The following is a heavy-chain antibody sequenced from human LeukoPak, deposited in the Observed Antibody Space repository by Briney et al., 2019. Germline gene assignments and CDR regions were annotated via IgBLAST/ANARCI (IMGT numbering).Heavy chain of an antibody. CDR2: IIPILGIA. D-gene: IGHD3-16*01. V-gene: IGHV1-69*04. CDR3: AEGVSPFDFDY. J-gene: IGHJ4*02. Sequence: ASVKVSCKASGGTFISYAISWVRQAPGQGLEWMGRIIPILGIANYAQKFQSRVTITADKSTSTAYMELSSLRSEDTAVYYCAEGVSPFDFDYWGQGTLVTVSS. CDR1: GGTFISYA.